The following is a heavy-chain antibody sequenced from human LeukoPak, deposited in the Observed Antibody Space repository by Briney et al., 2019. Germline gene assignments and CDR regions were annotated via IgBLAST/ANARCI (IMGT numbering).Heavy chain of an antibody. CDR3: AKVGRYCGSTSCSLPFDY. Sequence: QPGGSLRLSCAASGFTFDDYAMHWVRQAPGKGLEWVSLISGDGGSTYYADSVKGRFTISRDNSKNSLYLQMNSLRTEDTALYYCAKVGRYCGSTSCSLPFDYWGQGTLVTVSS. CDR1: GFTFDDYA. D-gene: IGHD2-2*01. V-gene: IGHV3-43*02. CDR2: ISGDGGST. J-gene: IGHJ4*02.